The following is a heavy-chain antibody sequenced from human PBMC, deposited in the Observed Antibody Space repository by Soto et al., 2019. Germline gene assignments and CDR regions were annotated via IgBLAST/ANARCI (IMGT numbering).Heavy chain of an antibody. J-gene: IGHJ4*02. CDR3: ANGGLSEIDY. Sequence: GGSLRLSCAASGFTFSSYAMSWVRQAPGKGLEWVSALSGSGGSTYYEDSVKGRFTISRDNSKNTLYLQMNSRRAEDTAVYYCANGGLSEIDYCGQGTLGTGSS. CDR1: GFTFSSYA. V-gene: IGHV3-23*01. CDR2: LSGSGGST.